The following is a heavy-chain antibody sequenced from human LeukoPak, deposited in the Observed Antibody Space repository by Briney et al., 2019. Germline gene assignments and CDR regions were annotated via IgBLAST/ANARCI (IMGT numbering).Heavy chain of an antibody. V-gene: IGHV3-13*01. J-gene: IGHJ6*02. CDR3: ARSRGGSYSGYYGMDV. CDR1: GFTFSSYD. Sequence: GGSLRLSCAASGFTFSSYDMHWVRHATGKGLEWVSAIGTAGDKYYPGSVKGRFSISRENAQNSLYLQMNSLRAGDTAVYYSARSRGGSYSGYYGMDVWGQGTTVTVSS. CDR2: IGTAGDK. D-gene: IGHD1-26*01.